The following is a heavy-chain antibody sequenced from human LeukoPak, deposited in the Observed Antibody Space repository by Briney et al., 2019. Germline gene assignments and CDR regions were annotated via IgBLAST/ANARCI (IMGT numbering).Heavy chain of an antibody. Sequence: GGSLRLSCAASGFTFSGRSMHWVRHAPGKGLVGISGISKEGTTTNYADSVKGRFTISRDNAKNTLYLQMKSLRAEDTAVYYCARGWFGPDSWDQGTMVTVSS. CDR2: ISKEGTTT. J-gene: IGHJ3*02. CDR1: GFTFSGRS. V-gene: IGHV3-74*01. CDR3: ARGWFGPDS. D-gene: IGHD3-10*01.